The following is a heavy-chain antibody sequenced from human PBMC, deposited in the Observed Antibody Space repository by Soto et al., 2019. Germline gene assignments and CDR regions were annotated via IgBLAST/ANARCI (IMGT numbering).Heavy chain of an antibody. Sequence: GGSLRLSCAASGFTFSSYAMHWVRQAPGKGLEWVAVISYDGSNKYYADSVKGRFTISRDNSKNTLYLQMNSLRAEDTAVYYCAREAVDFYLYPGWYNWFYPPAQRTPVPVSA. J-gene: IGHJ5*02. D-gene: IGHD3-3*01. CDR2: ISYDGSNK. CDR1: GFTFSSYA. V-gene: IGHV3-30-3*01. CDR3: AREAVDFYLYPGWYNWFYP.